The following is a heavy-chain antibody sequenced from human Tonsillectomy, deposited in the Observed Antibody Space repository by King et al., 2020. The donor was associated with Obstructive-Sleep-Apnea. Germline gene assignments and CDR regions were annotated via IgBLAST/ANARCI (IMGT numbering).Heavy chain of an antibody. J-gene: IGHJ3*02. CDR3: ARDYDSLAFDI. D-gene: IGHD3-22*01. CDR2: IYYSWRT. V-gene: IGHV4-59*01. CDR1: GGSLSSYY. Sequence: QLQLQESGPGLVKPSETLSLTCTVSGGSLSSYYWSWIRQPPGKGLEWIGYIYYSWRTNYNPSLKCRVTISVDTSKNQFSLKLGSVTAADPPVYYCARDYDSLAFDIWGQGTMVTVSS.